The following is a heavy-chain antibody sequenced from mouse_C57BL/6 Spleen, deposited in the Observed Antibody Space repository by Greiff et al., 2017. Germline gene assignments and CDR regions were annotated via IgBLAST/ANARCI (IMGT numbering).Heavy chain of an antibody. CDR3: ARDQGFAY. CDR1: GYTFTSYW. J-gene: IGHJ3*01. Sequence: QVQLQQPGAELVRPGSSVKLSCKASGYTFTSYWMHWVKQRPIQGLEWIGNIDPSDSETPYNQKFKDKATLTVDKSSSTAYMQLSSLTSEDSAVYDCARDQGFAYWGQGTLVTVSA. V-gene: IGHV1-52*01. CDR2: IDPSDSET.